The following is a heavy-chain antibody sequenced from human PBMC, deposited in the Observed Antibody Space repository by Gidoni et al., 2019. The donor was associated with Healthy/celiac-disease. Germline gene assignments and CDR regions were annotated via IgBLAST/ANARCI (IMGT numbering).Heavy chain of an antibody. CDR2: INPSGGST. V-gene: IGHV1-46*01. CDR3: ARDLPGDTFGGGFDY. D-gene: IGHD3-16*01. J-gene: IGHJ4*02. Sequence: VQLVQSGAEVKKPGASVKVSCKASGYTFTSYYMHWVRQAPGQGLEWMGIINPSGGSTSYAQKFQGRVTMTRDTSTSTVYMELSSLRSEDTAVYYCARDLPGDTFGGGFDYWGQGTLVTVSS. CDR1: GYTFTSYY.